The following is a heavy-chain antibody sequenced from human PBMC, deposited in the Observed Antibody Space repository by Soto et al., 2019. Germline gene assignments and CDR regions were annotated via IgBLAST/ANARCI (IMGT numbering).Heavy chain of an antibody. J-gene: IGHJ6*02. CDR1: GFTFSSYA. CDR2: ISGSGGST. V-gene: IGHV3-23*01. D-gene: IGHD6-19*01. CDR3: AKSFMAGYYYYYGMDV. Sequence: EVQLLESGGGLVQPGGSLRLSCAASGFTFSSYAMSWVRQAPGKGLEWVSAISGSGGSTYYADSVKGRFTISRDNSKNTLYLQMNSLRAEDTAVYYCAKSFMAGYYYYYGMDVWGQGTTVTVSS.